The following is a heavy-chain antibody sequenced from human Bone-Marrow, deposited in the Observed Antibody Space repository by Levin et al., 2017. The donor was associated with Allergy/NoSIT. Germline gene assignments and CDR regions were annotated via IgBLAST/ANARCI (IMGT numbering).Heavy chain of an antibody. V-gene: IGHV4-61*03. CDR3: ARGGDTFGPFNFYDY. CDR2: IFDSGTT. D-gene: IGHD5-18*01. CDR1: GGSVSGGNRY. Sequence: SQTLSLTCTVSGGSVSGGNRYWSWIRQPPGKGLEWIGYIFDSGTTNYNPSLESRVTISVDTSKNVLSLKLTSVTAADTAVYYCARGGDTFGPFNFYDYWGQGTLVTVSS. J-gene: IGHJ4*02.